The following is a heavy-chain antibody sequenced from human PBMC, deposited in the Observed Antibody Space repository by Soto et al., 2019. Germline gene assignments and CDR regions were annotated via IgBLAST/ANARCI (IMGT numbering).Heavy chain of an antibody. CDR1: GYSFTNYY. CDR3: ARGDIDY. Sequence: ASVKVSCKASGYSFTNYYVQWVRQAPGQGLEWMGVVHPDGGHTTYAQRFQDRVTMTRDTFTSTIYMELSSLRSEDTAVYYCARGDIDYWGQGTLVTVSS. V-gene: IGHV1-46*01. J-gene: IGHJ4*02. CDR2: VHPDGGHT.